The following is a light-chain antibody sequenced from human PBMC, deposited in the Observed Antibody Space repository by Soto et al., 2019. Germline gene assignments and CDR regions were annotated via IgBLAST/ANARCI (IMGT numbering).Light chain of an antibody. CDR1: SSDVGGYNY. CDR3: SSYTSSNTHVV. V-gene: IGLV2-14*01. Sequence: QSVLSPPASVAGSPGKSITISCTGTSSDVGGYNYVSWYQQHPGKAPKLMIYEVSNRPSGVSNRFSGSKSGNKASLTISGLQAEDEADYYCSSYTSSNTHVVFGGGTKVTVL. J-gene: IGLJ2*01. CDR2: EVS.